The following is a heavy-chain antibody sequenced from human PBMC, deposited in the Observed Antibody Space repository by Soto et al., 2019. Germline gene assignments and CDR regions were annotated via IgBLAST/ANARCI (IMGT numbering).Heavy chain of an antibody. Sequence: PGGSLRLSCAASGFTFSSYGMHWVRQAPGKGLEWVAVIWYDGSNKYYADSVKGRFTISRDNSKNTLYLQMNSLRAEDTAVYYCARGGYCTNGVCYYYYMDVWGKGTTVTVSS. D-gene: IGHD2-8*01. CDR1: GFTFSSYG. J-gene: IGHJ6*03. CDR3: ARGGYCTNGVCYYYYMDV. V-gene: IGHV3-33*01. CDR2: IWYDGSNK.